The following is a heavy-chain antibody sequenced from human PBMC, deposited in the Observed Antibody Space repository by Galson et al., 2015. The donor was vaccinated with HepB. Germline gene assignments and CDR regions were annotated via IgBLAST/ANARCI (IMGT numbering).Heavy chain of an antibody. CDR1: GFTFGRYA. CDR3: LGFPGY. J-gene: IGHJ4*02. Sequence: SLRLSCAASGFTFGRYAMSWVRQAPGKGLEWLSIIYSVGTTYYADSVKGRFTISRDNSKNTLYLQMNSLRAEDTAIYYCLGFPGYWGQGTLVTVSS. D-gene: IGHD2-15*01. CDR2: IYSVGTT. V-gene: IGHV3-23*03.